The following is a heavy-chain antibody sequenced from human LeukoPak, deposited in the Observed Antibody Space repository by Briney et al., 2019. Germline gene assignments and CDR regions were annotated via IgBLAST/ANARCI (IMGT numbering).Heavy chain of an antibody. CDR3: ARSLASYDILTGYFRLSAFDI. D-gene: IGHD3-9*01. V-gene: IGHV4-39*07. CDR2: IYYSGST. CDR1: GGSISSSSYY. J-gene: IGHJ3*02. Sequence: PSETLSLTCTVSGGSISSSSYYWGWIRQPPGKGLEWIGSIYYSGSTYYNPSLKSRVTMSVDTSKNQFSLKLSSVTAADTAVYYCARSLASYDILTGYFRLSAFDIWGQGTMVTVSS.